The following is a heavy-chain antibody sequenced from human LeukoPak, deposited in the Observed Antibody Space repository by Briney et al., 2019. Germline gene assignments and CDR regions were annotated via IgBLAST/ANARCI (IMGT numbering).Heavy chain of an antibody. CDR1: GFTFGSYA. D-gene: IGHD6-19*01. V-gene: IGHV3-30*03. CDR2: ISYDGSNK. Sequence: GGSLRLSCAASGFTFGSYAMTWVRQAPGKGLERVAVISYDGSNKYYADSVKGRFTISRDNSKNTLYLQMNSLRAEDTAVYYCARVIAVAAFNYWGQGTLVTVSS. J-gene: IGHJ4*02. CDR3: ARVIAVAAFNY.